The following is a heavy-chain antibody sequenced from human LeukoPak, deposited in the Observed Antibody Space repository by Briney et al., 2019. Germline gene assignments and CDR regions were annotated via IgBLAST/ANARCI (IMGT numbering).Heavy chain of an antibody. CDR1: GYTFTSYA. CDR3: ARLAFYDFWSGYLDS. CDR2: LSTYNGKT. D-gene: IGHD3-3*01. Sequence: ASVKVSCKAAGYTFTSYAISWVRQAPGHGLEWMGWLSTYNGKTNYAQKFQGRVIMTTETSASTVYMELNSLTSDDTAVYYCARLAFYDFWSGYLDSWGQGTLVTVSS. J-gene: IGHJ4*02. V-gene: IGHV1-18*01.